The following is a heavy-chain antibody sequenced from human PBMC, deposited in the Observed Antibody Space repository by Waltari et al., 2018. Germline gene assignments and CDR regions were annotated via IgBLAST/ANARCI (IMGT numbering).Heavy chain of an antibody. V-gene: IGHV1-2*06. CDR1: GYTFTDFF. J-gene: IGHJ4*02. Sequence: QVQLVQSGAEVKKSGAQVKVSCKASGYTFTDFFIHWVRQAPGQGLEWMGRINPKRGDRSYAQKFQGRVTLTGDTSITTAYMELTGLRSDDTAIYYCARSGGGTTTFGVAEWGQGSLVTVSS. CDR3: ARSGGGTTTFGVAE. D-gene: IGHD3-3*01. CDR2: INPKRGDR.